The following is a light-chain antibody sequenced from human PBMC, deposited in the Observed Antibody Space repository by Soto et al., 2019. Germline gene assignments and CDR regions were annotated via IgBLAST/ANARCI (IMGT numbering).Light chain of an antibody. CDR1: KLGGKY. CDR2: DDT. CDR3: QAWDNRVV. V-gene: IGLV3-1*01. J-gene: IGLJ2*01. Sequence: SYELTQPPSVSVSPGQTATMTCSGDKLGGKYVCWYQQKPGQSPVLVIYDDTKRPSGIPERFSGSNSGNTATLTIRGTQAMDEADYYCQAWDNRVVFGGGTKLTVL.